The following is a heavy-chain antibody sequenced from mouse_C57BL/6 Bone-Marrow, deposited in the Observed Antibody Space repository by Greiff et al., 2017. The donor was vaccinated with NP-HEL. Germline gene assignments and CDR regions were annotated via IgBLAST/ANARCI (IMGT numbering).Heavy chain of an antibody. D-gene: IGHD1-1*01. J-gene: IGHJ2*01. CDR1: GYAFSSSW. CDR2: IYPGDGDT. CDR3: ARDDIDYGSSYDY. Sequence: VHLVESGPELVKPGASVKISCKASGYAFSSSWMNWVKQRPGKGLEWIGRIYPGDGDTNYNGKFKGKATLTADKSSSTAYIQLSSLTSEDSAVYFCARDDIDYGSSYDYWGKGTTLTVSS. V-gene: IGHV1-82*01.